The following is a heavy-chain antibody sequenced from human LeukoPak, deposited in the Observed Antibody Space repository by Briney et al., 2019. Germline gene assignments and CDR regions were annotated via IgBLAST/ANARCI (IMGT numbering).Heavy chain of an antibody. CDR2: IKPDGSEK. D-gene: IGHD2-21*02. V-gene: IGHV3-7*01. CDR1: GFTFSNYW. CDR3: TRDFGSGVVVTAIVD. Sequence: AGGSLRLSCAASGFTFSNYWMSWVRQAPGKGLEWVANIKPDGSEKYYVDSVKGRFTISRDNARNSLFLQMNSLRAEDTATYYCTRDFGSGVVVTAIVDWGQGTLVTVSS. J-gene: IGHJ4*02.